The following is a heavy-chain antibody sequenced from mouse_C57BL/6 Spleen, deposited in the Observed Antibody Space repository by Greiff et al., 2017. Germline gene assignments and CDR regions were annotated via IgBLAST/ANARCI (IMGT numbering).Heavy chain of an antibody. D-gene: IGHD2-5*01. V-gene: IGHV5-16*01. CDR2: INYDGSST. Sequence: EVKVEESEGGLVQPGSSMKLSCTASGFTFSDYYMAWVRQVPEQGLEWVANINYDGSSTYYLDSFQSRCIISRDNAKNILYLQMSSLTSEETATYYCAREAAYYSNYGLYWYFDVWGTGTTVTVSS. J-gene: IGHJ1*03. CDR3: AREAAYYSNYGLYWYFDV. CDR1: GFTFSDYY.